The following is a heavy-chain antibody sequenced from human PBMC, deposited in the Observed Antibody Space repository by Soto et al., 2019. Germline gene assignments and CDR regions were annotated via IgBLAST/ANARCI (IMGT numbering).Heavy chain of an antibody. CDR2: ISGSGGTI. CDR1: GFTFSNHA. CDR3: AKGSGNIRPYGMDV. V-gene: IGHV3-23*01. J-gene: IGHJ6*02. Sequence: EVQLLESGGGLVQPGGPLRVSCAAAGFTFSNHAMSWVRQAPGKGLEWVSTISGSGGTIYYADSVKGRFTISRDNSKNALWLQMNSLRAEDTALYYCAKGSGNIRPYGMDVWGQGTTVTVSS.